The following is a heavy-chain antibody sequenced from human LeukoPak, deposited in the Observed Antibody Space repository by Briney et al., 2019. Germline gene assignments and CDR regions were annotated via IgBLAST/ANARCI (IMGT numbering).Heavy chain of an antibody. CDR1: GFTLSNYA. V-gene: IGHV3-9*03. CDR3: AKPRGSGSYSEPLDY. J-gene: IGHJ4*02. Sequence: GGSLRLSCAASGFTLSNYAMNWVRHAPGKGLEWVSGITWDSDRIGYADSVKGRFTISRDNAKNSLFLQMNSLRAEDMGLYYCAKPRGSGSYSEPLDYWGQGTLVTVSS. D-gene: IGHD3-10*01. CDR2: ITWDSDRI.